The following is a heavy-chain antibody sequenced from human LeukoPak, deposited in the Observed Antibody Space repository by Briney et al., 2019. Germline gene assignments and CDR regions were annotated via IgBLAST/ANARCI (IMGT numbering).Heavy chain of an antibody. Sequence: SETLSLTCAVYGGSFSGYYWSWIRQPPGKGLEWIGEINHSGSTNYNPSLKSRVTISVDTSKNQFSLKLSSVIAADTAVYYCARHRMAPNWFDPWGQGTLVTVSS. J-gene: IGHJ5*02. CDR2: INHSGST. V-gene: IGHV4-34*01. CDR3: ARHRMAPNWFDP. D-gene: IGHD2-8*01. CDR1: GGSFSGYY.